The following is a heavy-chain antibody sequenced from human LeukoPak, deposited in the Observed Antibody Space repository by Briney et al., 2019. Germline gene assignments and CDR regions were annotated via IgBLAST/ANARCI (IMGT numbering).Heavy chain of an antibody. CDR3: ARGGWSNDY. V-gene: IGHV4-59*08. CDR2: IYYSGST. CDR1: GGSISGHH. Sequence: PSETLSLTCIVSGGSISGHHWSWIRQPPGKGLEWIGYIYYSGSTNYNPSLKSRVTISVDTSKNQFSLNLRSVTAADTAVYYCARGGWSNDYWGQGTLVTVSS. D-gene: IGHD3-16*01. J-gene: IGHJ4*02.